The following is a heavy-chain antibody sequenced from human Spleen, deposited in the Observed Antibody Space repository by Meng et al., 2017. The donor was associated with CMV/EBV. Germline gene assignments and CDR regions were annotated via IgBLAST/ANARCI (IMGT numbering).Heavy chain of an antibody. Sequence: QVQLQESGPRLVKPSETLFCPCTVSGGSISSYSWSWIRQPAGKGLEWIGRIYTGGSTNYNPSLKSRVTMSVDTSKNQFSLKLSSVTAADTAVYYCARDFGAVWFDPWGQGTLVTVSS. CDR2: IYTGGST. CDR3: ARDFGAVWFDP. D-gene: IGHD3-16*01. CDR1: GGSISSYS. J-gene: IGHJ5*02. V-gene: IGHV4-4*07.